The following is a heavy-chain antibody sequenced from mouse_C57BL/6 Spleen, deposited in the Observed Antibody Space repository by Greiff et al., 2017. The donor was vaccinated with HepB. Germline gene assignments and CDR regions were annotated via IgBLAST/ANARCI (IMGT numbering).Heavy chain of an antibody. CDR1: GFSLSTFGMG. Sequence: QVTLKESGPGILQPSQTLSLTCSFSGFSLSTFGMGVGWIRQPSGKGLEWLAHIWWDDDKYYNPALKSRLTISTDTSKNQVFLKIANVDTADTATYYCARIRTYGYDRDFDYWGQGTTLTVSS. J-gene: IGHJ2*01. D-gene: IGHD2-2*01. V-gene: IGHV8-8*01. CDR3: ARIRTYGYDRDFDY. CDR2: IWWDDDK.